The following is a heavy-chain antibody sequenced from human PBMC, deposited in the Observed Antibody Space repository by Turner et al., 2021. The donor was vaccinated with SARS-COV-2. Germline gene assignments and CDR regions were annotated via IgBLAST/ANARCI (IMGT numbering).Heavy chain of an antibody. CDR3: ASLWFGELYYFDY. J-gene: IGHJ4*02. V-gene: IGHV4-59*08. Sequence: QVQLQESGPGLVKPSETLSLTCSVSGGSISSFYWSWIRQPPGKGLEWIGYIYDSGSTNYNPSLKSRVTISLDTSKNQFSLKLSSVTAADTAVYYCASLWFGELYYFDYWGQGTLVTVSS. CDR1: GGSISSFY. D-gene: IGHD3-10*01. CDR2: IYDSGST.